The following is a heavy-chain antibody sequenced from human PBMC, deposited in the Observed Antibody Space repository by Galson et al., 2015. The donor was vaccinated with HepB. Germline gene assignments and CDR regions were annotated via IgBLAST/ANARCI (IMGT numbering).Heavy chain of an antibody. CDR2: IYYSGST. J-gene: IGHJ4*02. CDR3: AIMRLRGPVGY. V-gene: IGHV4-61*01. CDR1: GGSVSSGSYY. D-gene: IGHD6-25*01. Sequence: LSLTCTVSGGSVSSGSYYWSWIRQPPGKGLEWIGYIYYSGSTNYNPSLKSRVTISVDTSKNQFSLKLSSVTAADTAVYYCAIMRLRGPVGYWGQGTLVTVSS.